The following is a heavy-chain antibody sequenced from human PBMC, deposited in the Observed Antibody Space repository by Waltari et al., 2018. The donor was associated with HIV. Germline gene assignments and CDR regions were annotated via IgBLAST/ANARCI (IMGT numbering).Heavy chain of an antibody. CDR1: TGYITQSYY. CDR2: VYSNGIT. V-gene: IGHV4-39*01. J-gene: IGHJ4*02. D-gene: IGHD4-17*01. Sequence: LQLQESGPALVKPSDTLPLTCTVSTGYITQSYYWGWVRQSPGTGLEWIGTVYSNGITHCTPSLESRVTMSVDTSKNQFSLTLTSVTAADTALYFCATLRTVTGTIDDWGQGILVTVSS. CDR3: ATLRTVTGTIDD.